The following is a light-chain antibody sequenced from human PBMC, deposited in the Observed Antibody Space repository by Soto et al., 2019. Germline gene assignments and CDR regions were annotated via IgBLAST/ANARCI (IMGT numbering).Light chain of an antibody. Sequence: EIVLTQSPGTLSLSPGERATLSCRASQSVSSYLAWYQQKPGQAPRLLIYGASSRATGIPDRFSGSGSGTDFTLTISRLEPEDFVVYYCQQYSISPRTFGQGTKVEIK. CDR1: QSVSSY. CDR3: QQYSISPRT. CDR2: GAS. J-gene: IGKJ1*01. V-gene: IGKV3-20*01.